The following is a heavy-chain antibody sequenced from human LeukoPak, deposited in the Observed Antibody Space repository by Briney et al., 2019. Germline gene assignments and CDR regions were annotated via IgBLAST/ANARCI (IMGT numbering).Heavy chain of an antibody. V-gene: IGHV1-69*13. J-gene: IGHJ4*02. CDR1: GGTFSSYA. Sequence: ASVKVSCKASGGTFSSYAISWVRQAPGQGLEWMGGIIPIFGTANYAQKFQGRVTITADESTSTAYMELSSLRSEDTAVYYCARANYYDSSGYTRFDYWGQGTLVTVSS. D-gene: IGHD3-22*01. CDR2: IIPIFGTA. CDR3: ARANYYDSSGYTRFDY.